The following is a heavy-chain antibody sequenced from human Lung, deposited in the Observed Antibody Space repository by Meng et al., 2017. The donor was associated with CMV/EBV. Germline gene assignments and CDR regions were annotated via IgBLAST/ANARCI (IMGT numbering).Heavy chain of an antibody. D-gene: IGHD3-10*01. CDR1: GGSISSSSYY. J-gene: IGHJ6*02. CDR2: IYYSGST. Sequence: GSLRLXCTVSGGSISSSSYYWGWIRQPPGRGLEWIGTIYYSGSTYYNPSLKSRVTISLDTSKNQFSLKLSSVTAADTAVYYCAREGTMVRGVYYYYYGMDVWGQGTXVTVSS. V-gene: IGHV4-39*07. CDR3: AREGTMVRGVYYYYYGMDV.